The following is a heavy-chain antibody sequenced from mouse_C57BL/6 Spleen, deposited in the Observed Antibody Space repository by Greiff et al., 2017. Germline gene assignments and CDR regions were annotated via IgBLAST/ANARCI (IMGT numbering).Heavy chain of an antibody. V-gene: IGHV6-3*01. D-gene: IGHD2-5*01. CDR2: IRLKSDNYAT. Sequence: EVQVVESGGGLVQPGGSMKLSCVASGFTFSNYWMNWVRQSPEKGLEWVAQIRLKSDNYATHYAESVKGRFTISRDDSKSSVYLQMNNLRAEDTGIYYCTRSNPLYYFDYWGQGTTLTVSS. CDR3: TRSNPLYYFDY. CDR1: GFTFSNYW. J-gene: IGHJ2*01.